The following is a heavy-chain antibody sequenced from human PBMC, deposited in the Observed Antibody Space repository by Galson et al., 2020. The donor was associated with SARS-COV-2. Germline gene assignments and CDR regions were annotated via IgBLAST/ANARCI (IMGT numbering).Heavy chain of an antibody. CDR1: GGSISSYY. Sequence: ETSETLSLICTVSGGSISSYYWSWIRQPPGKGLEGIGYIYNSGSTNYNPSLKSRVAISVDTSKNQFSLKLSSVTAADTAVYYCALSYNTIPVSLDVWGRGTTVTVSS. D-gene: IGHD2-8*01. J-gene: IGHJ6*02. CDR3: ALSYNTIPVSLDV. CDR2: IYNSGST. V-gene: IGHV4-59*08.